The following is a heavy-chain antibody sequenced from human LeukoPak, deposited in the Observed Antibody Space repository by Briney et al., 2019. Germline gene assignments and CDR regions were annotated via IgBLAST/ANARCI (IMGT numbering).Heavy chain of an antibody. J-gene: IGHJ4*02. CDR3: AKEAWTTVTPDY. CDR1: GFTFSSYG. D-gene: IGHD4-17*01. CDR2: ISYDGSNK. Sequence: GGSLRLSCAASGFTFSSYGMHWVRQAPGKGLEWVAVISYDGSNKYYADSVKGRFTTSRDNSKNTLYLQMNSLRAEDTAVYYCAKEAWTTVTPDYWGQGTLVTVSS. V-gene: IGHV3-30*18.